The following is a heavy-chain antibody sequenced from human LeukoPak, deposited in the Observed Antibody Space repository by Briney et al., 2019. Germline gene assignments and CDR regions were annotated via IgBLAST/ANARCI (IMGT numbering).Heavy chain of an antibody. V-gene: IGHV4-30-2*01. CDR3: ARAESGYCSSTSCSEGNLDYYFDY. D-gene: IGHD2-2*01. Sequence: SETLSLTCTASGGSISSGVYYWSCIRQPPGKGLEWSGNIYRSGSTYDNPSLKSRVTISVGRSNNQFSLKLSSVTAADTAVYYCARAESGYCSSTSCSEGNLDYYFDYWGQGTLVTVSS. J-gene: IGHJ4*02. CDR2: IYRSGST. CDR1: GGSISSGVYY.